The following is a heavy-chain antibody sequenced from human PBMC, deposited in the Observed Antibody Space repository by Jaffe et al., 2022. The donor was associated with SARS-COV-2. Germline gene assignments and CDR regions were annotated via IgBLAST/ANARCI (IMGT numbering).Heavy chain of an antibody. CDR2: ISGSGGTT. J-gene: IGHJ4*02. CDR3: AKDMWIAVAGTGGDH. Sequence: EVQVLESGGGLVQPGGSLRLSCAASGFTFSSYAMSWVRQAPGKGLEWVSAISGSGGTTYYADSVKGRFTISRDNSKNTLYVQMNSLRAEDTAVYYCAKDMWIAVAGTGGDHWGQGTLVTVSS. CDR1: GFTFSSYA. D-gene: IGHD6-19*01. V-gene: IGHV3-23*01.